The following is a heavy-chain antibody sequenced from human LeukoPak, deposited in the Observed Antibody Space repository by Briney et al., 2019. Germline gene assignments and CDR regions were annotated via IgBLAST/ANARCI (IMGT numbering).Heavy chain of an antibody. CDR1: GFSFSSYG. D-gene: IGHD1/OR15-1a*01. V-gene: IGHV3-33*08. J-gene: IGHJ4*02. CDR2: IWYDGSNK. CDR3: ARDDGNSIDY. Sequence: PGKSLRLSCAASGFSFSSYGMHWVRQAPGKGLEWVAVIWYDGSNKYYTDSVKGRFTISRDDSKNTLYLQMNSLRAEDTAVYYCARDDGNSIDYWGQGTLVTVSS.